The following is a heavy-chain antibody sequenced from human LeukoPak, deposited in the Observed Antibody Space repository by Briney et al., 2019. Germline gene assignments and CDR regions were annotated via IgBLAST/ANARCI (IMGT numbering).Heavy chain of an antibody. CDR1: GFNFHRHE. D-gene: IGHD2-2*03. CDR2: ISSSGTT. Sequence: GGSLRLSCAASGFNFHRHEMNWVRQAPGKGLECVSYISSSGTTYYADSVKGRFTISRDNAKNSLYLQMNSLRAEDTAVYYCARGGYCSTTICYAMNAFDIWGQGTMVTVSS. V-gene: IGHV3-48*03. CDR3: ARGGYCSTTICYAMNAFDI. J-gene: IGHJ3*02.